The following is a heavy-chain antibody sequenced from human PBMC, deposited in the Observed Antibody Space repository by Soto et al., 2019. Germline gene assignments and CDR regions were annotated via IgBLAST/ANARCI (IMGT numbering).Heavy chain of an antibody. J-gene: IGHJ3*02. CDR2: IYWDDDK. D-gene: IGHD3-16*01. V-gene: IGHV2-5*02. Sequence: QITLKESGPTLVKPTQTLTLTCTFSGFSLSTSGVGVGWIRQPPGKALEWLALIYWDDDKRYSPSLKSRLTITKDTSKNQVVLTMTNMDPVDTATYYCAHRQRSYDYIWGSPSNDACDIWGQGTMVTVSS. CDR3: AHRQRSYDYIWGSPSNDACDI. CDR1: GFSLSTSGVG.